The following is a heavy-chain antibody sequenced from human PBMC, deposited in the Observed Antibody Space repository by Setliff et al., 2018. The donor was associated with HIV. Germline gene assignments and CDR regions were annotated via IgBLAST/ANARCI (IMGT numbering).Heavy chain of an antibody. J-gene: IGHJ4*02. CDR1: GGSISGFY. Sequence: SETLSLTCTVSGGSISGFYWSWFRQPAGKGLEWIGRIYASIKSANYNPSLKRRITMSVDTSENQLSLRLSSVTSADTAIYYCAREEDSGGWFYYFDSWGQGTLVTVSS. V-gene: IGHV4-4*07. CDR3: AREEDSGGWFYYFDS. D-gene: IGHD2-15*01. CDR2: IYASIKSA.